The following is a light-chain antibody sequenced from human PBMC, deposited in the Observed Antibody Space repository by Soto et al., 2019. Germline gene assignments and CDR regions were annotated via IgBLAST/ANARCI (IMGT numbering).Light chain of an antibody. J-gene: IGKJ1*01. Sequence: EIVMTQSPATLSVSPGERATLSCRASQSVSSNLAWYQQKPGQAPRLLIYGASNRATGIPDRFSGSGSGTDFTLTISRLEPEDFAVYYCQQYDRSPRTFGQGTKVDI. CDR3: QQYDRSPRT. CDR2: GAS. CDR1: QSVSSN. V-gene: IGKV3-20*01.